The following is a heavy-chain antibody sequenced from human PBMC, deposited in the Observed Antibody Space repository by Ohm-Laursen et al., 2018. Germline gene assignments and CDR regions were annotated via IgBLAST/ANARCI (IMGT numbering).Heavy chain of an antibody. CDR1: GFSVNNNY. CDR3: AKGGWLQLIDY. J-gene: IGHJ4*02. V-gene: IGHV3-53*01. CDR2: IYTGGNT. D-gene: IGHD5-12*01. Sequence: SLRVSRAASGFSVNNNYMSSVRQAPGKGLEWVSLIYTGGNTYYADSVKGRFSISRDNSKNTLYLQMNSLRAEDTAVYFCAKGGWLQLIDYWGQGTLVTVSS.